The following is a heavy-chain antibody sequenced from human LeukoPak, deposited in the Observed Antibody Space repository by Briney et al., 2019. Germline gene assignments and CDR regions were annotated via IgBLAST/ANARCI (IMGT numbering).Heavy chain of an antibody. CDR3: ARARGRDAFDI. V-gene: IGHV3-21*03. CDR2: ISSSSYI. CDR1: GFTFSSYS. J-gene: IGHJ3*02. Sequence: KPGGSLRLSCAASGFTFSSYSMNWVRQAPGKGLEWVSSISSSSYIYYADSVKGRFTISRDNAKNSLYLQMNSLRAEDTAVYYCARARGRDAFDIWGQGTMVTVSS. D-gene: IGHD2-15*01.